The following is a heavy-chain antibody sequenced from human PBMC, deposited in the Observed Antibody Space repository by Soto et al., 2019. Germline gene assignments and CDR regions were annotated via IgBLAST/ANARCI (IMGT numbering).Heavy chain of an antibody. D-gene: IGHD6-19*01. CDR2: VTGSGRIT. CDR3: AKDPTSGWTSLDDGFDI. V-gene: IGHV3-23*01. J-gene: IGHJ3*02. CDR1: GFDFKNFA. Sequence: EVQLLESGGGLIQPGGSLRLSCAASGFDFKNFAMNWVRQAPGKGLEWVASVTGSGRITNYADSVKGRFTISRDNSKNTLYLQMSGLRVEDTALYYCAKDPTSGWTSLDDGFDIWGQGTRVTV.